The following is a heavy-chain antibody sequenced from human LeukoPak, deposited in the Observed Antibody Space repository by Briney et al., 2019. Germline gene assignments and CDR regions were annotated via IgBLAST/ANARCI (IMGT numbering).Heavy chain of an antibody. J-gene: IGHJ4*02. CDR3: AGTTKYYFDY. CDR2: LYTSGST. V-gene: IGHV3-66*01. D-gene: IGHD1-26*01. CDR1: GFTVSSNY. Sequence: GGSLRLSCAASGFTVSSNYMSWVRQAPGKGLEWVSLLYTSGSTYYADSVKGRFTNSRDSSKNTLYLQMNDLRGKDTAVYYCAGTTKYYFDYWGQGALVTVSS.